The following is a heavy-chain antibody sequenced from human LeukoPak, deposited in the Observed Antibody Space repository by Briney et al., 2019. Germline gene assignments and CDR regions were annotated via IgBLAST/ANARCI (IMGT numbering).Heavy chain of an antibody. D-gene: IGHD3-9*01. J-gene: IGHJ4*02. CDR2: IYYSGST. Sequence: SETLSLTCTVSGGSISSYYWSWIRQPPGKGLEWIGYIYYSGSTNYNPSLKSRVTISVDTSRNQFSLKLSSVTAADTAVYYCARDSYYDILTGPGGFDYWGQGTLVTVSS. CDR1: GGSISSYY. V-gene: IGHV4-59*01. CDR3: ARDSYYDILTGPGGFDY.